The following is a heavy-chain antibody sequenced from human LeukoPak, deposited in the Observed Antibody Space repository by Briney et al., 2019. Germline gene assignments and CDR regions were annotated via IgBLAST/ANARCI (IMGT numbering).Heavy chain of an antibody. Sequence: PGGSLRLSCAASGFIFSGSAVHWVRQTSGKGLEWVGRIRSEANKYATSYAESVKGRFTISRDDSKNTAYLQMNSLKTEDTAVYYCTNDRRWGDAFDIWGQGTMVTFSS. V-gene: IGHV3-73*01. CDR1: GFIFSGSA. CDR2: IRSEANKYAT. CDR3: TNDRRWGDAFDI. D-gene: IGHD5-24*01. J-gene: IGHJ3*02.